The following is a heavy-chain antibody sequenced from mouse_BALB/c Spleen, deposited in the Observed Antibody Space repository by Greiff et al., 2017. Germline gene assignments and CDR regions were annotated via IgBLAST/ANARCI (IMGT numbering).Heavy chain of an antibody. Sequence: EVKLQESGPGLVKPSQSLSLTCSVTGYSITSGYYWNWIRQFPGNKLEWMGYISYDGSNNYNPSLKNRISITRDTSKNQFFLKLNSVTTEDTATYYCARGYARRFAYWGQGTLVTVSA. V-gene: IGHV3-6*02. CDR3: ARGYARRFAY. CDR1: GYSITSGYY. CDR2: ISYDGSN. J-gene: IGHJ3*01.